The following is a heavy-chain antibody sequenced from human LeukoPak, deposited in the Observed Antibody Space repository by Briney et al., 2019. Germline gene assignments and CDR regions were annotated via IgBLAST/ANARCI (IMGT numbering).Heavy chain of an antibody. CDR1: GFTFSSYA. J-gene: IGHJ4*02. CDR3: ARDRTYGSSGYYFDY. CDR2: ISYDGSNK. V-gene: IGHV3-30*14. D-gene: IGHD3-22*01. Sequence: GGSLRLSCAASGFTFSSYAMHWVRQAPGKGLEWVAVISYDGSNKYYADSVKGRFTISRDNSKNTLYLQLNSLRAEDTAVYYCARDRTYGSSGYYFDYWGQGTLVTVSS.